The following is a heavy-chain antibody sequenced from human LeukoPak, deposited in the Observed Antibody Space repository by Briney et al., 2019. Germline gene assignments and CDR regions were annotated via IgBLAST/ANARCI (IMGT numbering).Heavy chain of an antibody. J-gene: IGHJ5*02. V-gene: IGHV3-48*03. CDR1: GFTFSSYE. CDR2: ISSSGSTK. CDR3: ARDQGYSRPGSGP. D-gene: IGHD1-26*01. Sequence: PGGSLRLSCAASGFTFSSYEMNWVRQAPGKGLEWVSYISSSGSTKYYADSVKGRFTISRDNAKNSLYLQMNSLRAEDTAVYYCARDQGYSRPGSGPWGQGTLVTVPS.